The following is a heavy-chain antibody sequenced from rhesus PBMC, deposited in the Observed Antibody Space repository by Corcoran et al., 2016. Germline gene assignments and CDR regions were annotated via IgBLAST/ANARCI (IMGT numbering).Heavy chain of an antibody. CDR3: ARGVWGSSYFDY. CDR1: GFSLTTSGMG. D-gene: IGHD3-34*01. J-gene: IGHJ4*01. CDR2: IYWDDDN. V-gene: IGHV2-174*01. Sequence: QVTLKESGPALVKPTQTLTLTCTFSGFSLTTSGMGVGWIRQPPGKALEWLALIYWDDDNRYSTSLNSRLTISKDTSKNQVVLTMTNMDPVDTATYYCARGVWGSSYFDYWGQGVLVTVSS.